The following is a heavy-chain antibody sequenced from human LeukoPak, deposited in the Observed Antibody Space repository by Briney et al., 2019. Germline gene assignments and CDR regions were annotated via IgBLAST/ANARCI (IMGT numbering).Heavy chain of an antibody. D-gene: IGHD6-19*01. V-gene: IGHV1-69*04. CDR3: ARDRDSSGWCLPETYGMDV. J-gene: IGHJ6*02. CDR1: GGTFSSYA. Sequence: SVKVSCKASGGTFSSYAISWLRQAPGQGLEWMGRIIPILGIANYAQKFQGRVTITADKSTSTAYMELSSLRSEDTAVYYCARDRDSSGWCLPETYGMDVWGQGTTVTVSS. CDR2: IIPILGIA.